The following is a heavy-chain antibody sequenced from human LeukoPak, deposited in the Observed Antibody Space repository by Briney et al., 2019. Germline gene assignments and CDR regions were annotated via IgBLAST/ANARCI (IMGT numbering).Heavy chain of an antibody. CDR1: GASINSGGYY. CDR2: IFYSGST. V-gene: IGHV4-61*08. D-gene: IGHD2-2*01. Sequence: KSPETLSLTCTVSGASINSGGYYWSWIRQHPGKGLEWIGYIFYSGSTNYNPSLKSRVTISVDTSKNQFSLKLSSVTAADTAVYYCASVYCSSTSCYFDIWGQGTMVTVSS. CDR3: ASVYCSSTSCYFDI. J-gene: IGHJ3*02.